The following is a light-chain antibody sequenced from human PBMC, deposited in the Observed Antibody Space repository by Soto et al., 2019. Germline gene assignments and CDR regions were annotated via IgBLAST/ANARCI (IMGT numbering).Light chain of an antibody. Sequence: QSALTQPASVSGSPGQSITISCTGTSSDVGSYNLVSWYQQHPGKAPKLMIYEGSKRPSGVSNRFSGSKSGNTASLTISGLQAEEEADYYCCSYAGSSTSYVFGTGTK. J-gene: IGLJ1*01. CDR2: EGS. CDR3: CSYAGSSTSYV. V-gene: IGLV2-23*01. CDR1: SSDVGSYNL.